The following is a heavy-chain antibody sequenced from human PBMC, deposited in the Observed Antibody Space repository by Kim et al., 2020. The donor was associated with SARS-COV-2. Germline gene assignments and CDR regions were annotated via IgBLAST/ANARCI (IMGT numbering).Heavy chain of an antibody. CDR3: AKRGSGYSCNYFDY. J-gene: IGHJ4*02. V-gene: IGHV3-23*01. D-gene: IGHD3-22*01. Sequence: ADSVKRRFTISRDNYKNTRYLQRNSLRAEDTAVYYCAKRGSGYSCNYFDYWGQGTLVTVSS.